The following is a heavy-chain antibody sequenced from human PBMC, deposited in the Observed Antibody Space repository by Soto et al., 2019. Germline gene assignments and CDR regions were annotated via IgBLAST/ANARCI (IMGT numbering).Heavy chain of an antibody. V-gene: IGHV3-48*03. CDR3: ERDEYGDYANWFDT. D-gene: IGHD4-17*01. CDR2: ISSSGSTI. Sequence: GGSLRLSCTASGFTFSSYEMNWVRQAPGKGLEWVSYISSSGSTIYYADSVKGRFTISRDNARNSLYLQMNSLRAEDTAVYYCERDEYGDYANWFDTWGQGTLVTVSS. J-gene: IGHJ5*02. CDR1: GFTFSSYE.